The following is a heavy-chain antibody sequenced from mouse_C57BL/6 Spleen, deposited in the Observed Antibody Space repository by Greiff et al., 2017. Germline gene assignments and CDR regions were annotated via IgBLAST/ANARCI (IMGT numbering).Heavy chain of an antibody. CDR2: IYPGDGDT. CDR1: GYAFSSSW. Sequence: QVQLKESGPELVKPGASVKISCKASGYAFSSSWMNWVKQRPGKGLEWIGRIYPGDGDTNYNGKFKGKATLTADKSSSTAYMQLSSLTSEDSAVYFCARWIITTVVDYWYFDVWGTGTTVTVSS. D-gene: IGHD1-1*01. J-gene: IGHJ1*03. CDR3: ARWIITTVVDYWYFDV. V-gene: IGHV1-82*01.